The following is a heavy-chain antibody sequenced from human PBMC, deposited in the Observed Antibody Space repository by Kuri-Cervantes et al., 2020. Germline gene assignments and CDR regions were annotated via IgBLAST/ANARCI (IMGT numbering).Heavy chain of an antibody. CDR3: ARELLGYCSSTSCYGLGY. Sequence: GESLKISCAASGFTLDEYGMHWVRQAPGKGLEWVAVIWYDGSNKYYADSVKGRFTISRDNSKNTLYLQMNSLRAEDTAVYYCARELLGYCSSTSCYGLGYWGQGTLVTVSS. D-gene: IGHD2-2*01. J-gene: IGHJ4*02. CDR2: IWYDGSNK. V-gene: IGHV3-33*08. CDR1: GFTLDEYG.